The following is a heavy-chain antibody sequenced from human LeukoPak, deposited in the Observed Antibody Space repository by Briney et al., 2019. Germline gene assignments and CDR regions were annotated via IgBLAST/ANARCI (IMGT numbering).Heavy chain of an antibody. CDR2: IIPIFGTA. Sequence: ASVKVSCTASGGTFSSYAISWVRQAPGQGLEWMGGIIPIFGTANYAQKFQGRVTITADEATSTAYMELSSLRSEDTAVYYCARGGRLTLVDYWGQGTLVTVSS. CDR3: ARGGRLTLVDY. CDR1: GGTFSSYA. J-gene: IGHJ4*02. V-gene: IGHV1-69*13. D-gene: IGHD3-16*01.